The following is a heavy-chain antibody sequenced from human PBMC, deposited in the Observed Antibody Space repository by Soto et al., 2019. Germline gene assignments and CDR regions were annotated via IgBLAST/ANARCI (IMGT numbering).Heavy chain of an antibody. J-gene: IGHJ5*02. D-gene: IGHD3-3*01. CDR2: IYYSGTT. V-gene: IGHV4-39*01. CDR3: ARHDFGVVNNWFDP. CDR1: GGSISSSNY. Sequence: PSETLSLTCAVSGGSISSSNYMSWVRQPPGKGLEWIGTIYYSGTTYYNPSLKSRVTISVDTSKNQFSLKLSSVTAADTAVYYCARHDFGVVNNWFDPWGQGTMVTVSS.